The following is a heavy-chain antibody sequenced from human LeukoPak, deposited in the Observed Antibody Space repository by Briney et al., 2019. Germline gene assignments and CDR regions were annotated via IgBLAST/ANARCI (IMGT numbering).Heavy chain of an antibody. CDR2: INHSGST. J-gene: IGHJ4*02. CDR3: ARAGSGFDY. CDR1: GGSFSGYY. V-gene: IGHV4-34*01. Sequence: PLETLCLTCAVYGGSFSGYYWSWVRQPPGKGLERSGEINHSGSTNYKPSLKSRVTISVDTSKIQLSLKLISVTAAAMDVYSCARAGSGFDYWGQGTLVTVSS. D-gene: IGHD2-15*01.